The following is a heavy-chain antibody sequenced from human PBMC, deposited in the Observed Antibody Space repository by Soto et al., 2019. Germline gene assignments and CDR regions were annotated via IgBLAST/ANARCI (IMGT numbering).Heavy chain of an antibody. Sequence: QVTLKESGPVLVKPTETLTLTCTVSVFSLSNARMGVSWIRQPPAKDLEWLAHIFSNDEKSYSTSLKSPLTICRDTSKSRVVLTMTNMAPVDTAKYYCERIDYISVAVFGMYVWGQGTTVTVSS. CDR2: IFSNDEK. V-gene: IGHV2-26*01. D-gene: IGHD6-19*01. CDR1: VFSLSNARMG. J-gene: IGHJ6*02. CDR3: ERIDYISVAVFGMYV.